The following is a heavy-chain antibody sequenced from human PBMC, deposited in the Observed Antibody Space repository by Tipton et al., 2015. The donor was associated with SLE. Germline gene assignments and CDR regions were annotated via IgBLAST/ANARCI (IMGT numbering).Heavy chain of an antibody. CDR1: GDSMSRSGYY. V-gene: IGHV4-39*07. D-gene: IGHD3-10*01. CDR3: ARRSASRSYYNAYYYDYMDV. CDR2: IYYGGTT. J-gene: IGHJ6*03. Sequence: TLSLTCTVSGDSMSRSGYYWVWIRQSPGNGLEWIGRIYYGGTTYYNPSLEGRVTISIDTSRKHYSLDLSSVTAADTAVYFCARRSASRSYYNAYYYDYMDVWGKGTTVTVSS.